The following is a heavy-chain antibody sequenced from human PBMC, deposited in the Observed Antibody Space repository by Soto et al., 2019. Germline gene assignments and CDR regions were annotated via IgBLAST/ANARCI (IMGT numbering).Heavy chain of an antibody. CDR3: ARLGSAVAADTDYYYYSGMDV. V-gene: IGHV4-34*01. Sequence: SLVTLSLTCAVYGGSCSGYYWSWIRQPQGKGLEWIGEINHSGSTNYNPSLKSRVTISVDTSKNQFSLKLSSVTAADTAVYYCARLGSAVAADTDYYYYSGMDVWGQGTTVTVSS. D-gene: IGHD2-15*01. CDR2: INHSGST. CDR1: GGSCSGYY. J-gene: IGHJ6*02.